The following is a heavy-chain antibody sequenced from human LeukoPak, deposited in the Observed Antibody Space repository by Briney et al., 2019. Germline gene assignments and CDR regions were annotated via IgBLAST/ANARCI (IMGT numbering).Heavy chain of an antibody. CDR3: AKGSLIAASGTPFDF. CDR2: LGWNGDII. D-gene: IGHD6-13*01. CDR1: GFTFDDYS. J-gene: IGHJ4*02. V-gene: IGHV3-9*01. Sequence: PGGSLRLSCAASGFTFDDYSMHWVRQSPGKGLEWLSGLGWNGDIIDYADSVKGRFTISRDNAKNSLYLQMDSLKTEDTALYYCAKGSLIAASGTPFDFWGQGTRVTVSS.